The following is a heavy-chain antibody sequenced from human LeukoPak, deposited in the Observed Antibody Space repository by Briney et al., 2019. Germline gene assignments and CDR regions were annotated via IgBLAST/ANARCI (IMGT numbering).Heavy chain of an antibody. CDR2: MNPNSGNT. J-gene: IGHJ6*03. CDR3: ARSGYYYYYMDV. Sequence: ASVKVSCKASGYTFTSYDINWVRQATGQGLEWMGWMNPNSGNTGYAQKFQGRVPMTRNTSISTAYMELSSLRSEDTAVYYCARSGYYYYYMDVWGKGTTVTVSS. CDR1: GYTFTSYD. V-gene: IGHV1-8*01. D-gene: IGHD3-10*01.